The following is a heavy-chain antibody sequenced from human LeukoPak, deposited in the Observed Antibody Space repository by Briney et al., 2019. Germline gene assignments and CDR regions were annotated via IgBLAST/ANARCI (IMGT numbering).Heavy chain of an antibody. Sequence: AEFLLISCKAAEYSFTSYWNRWRRRMAPKGVVWMVKIYPSDSYTKSSPSFQGHVTISADKSISTAYLQWSSLKASDTAMYYCARHSQYSSGSDYWGQGTLVTVSS. J-gene: IGHJ4*02. CDR3: ARHSQYSSGSDY. CDR1: EYSFTSYW. D-gene: IGHD6-25*01. CDR2: IYPSDSYT. V-gene: IGHV5-10-1*01.